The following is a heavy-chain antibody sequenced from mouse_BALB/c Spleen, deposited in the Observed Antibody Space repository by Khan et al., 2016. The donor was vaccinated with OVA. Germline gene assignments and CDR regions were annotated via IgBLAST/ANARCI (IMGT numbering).Heavy chain of an antibody. CDR2: ISPGSGDT. J-gene: IGHJ3*01. D-gene: IGHD1-2*01. CDR3: ARRNYFGYTFAY. V-gene: IGHV1-77*01. Sequence: QVQLKESGAELARPGASVKLSCKASGYTFTDYYINWVKLRTGQGLEWIGEISPGSGDTYYYERFKGKATLTADQSSSTAYMQLSSLTSEASAVYFCARRNYFGYTFAYWGQGTLVTVSA. CDR1: GYTFTDYY.